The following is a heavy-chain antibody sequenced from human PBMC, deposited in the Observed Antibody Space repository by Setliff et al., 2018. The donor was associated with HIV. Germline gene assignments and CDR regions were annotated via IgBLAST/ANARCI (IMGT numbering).Heavy chain of an antibody. CDR2: IIPIYGTP. Sequence: GASVKVSCKASGGTFSSYAITWVRQAPGQGPKWMGGIIPIYGTPNYAQRFQGRVTITADESTSTAYMDLSSLTSDDTAVYYCATSPRGTYYDILSGRPRGWFDPWGQGTLVTVS. V-gene: IGHV1-69*13. D-gene: IGHD3-9*01. CDR3: ATSPRGTYYDILSGRPRGWFDP. CDR1: GGTFSSYA. J-gene: IGHJ5*02.